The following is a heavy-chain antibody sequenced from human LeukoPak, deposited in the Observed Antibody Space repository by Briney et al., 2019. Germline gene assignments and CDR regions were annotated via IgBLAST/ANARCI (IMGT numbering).Heavy chain of an antibody. D-gene: IGHD2-15*01. CDR1: GGSINNYY. CDR3: ARGRYCSADICPGGDAFDI. V-gene: IGHV4-4*07. CDR2: IYTRGST. J-gene: IGHJ3*02. Sequence: SETLSLTCTVSGGSINNYYWGWIRQPAGKGLEWIGRIYTRGSTNYNPSLKSRLTMSVDTSKNQFSLKLSAVTAADTAVYYCARGRYCSADICPGGDAFDIWGQGTMVSVSS.